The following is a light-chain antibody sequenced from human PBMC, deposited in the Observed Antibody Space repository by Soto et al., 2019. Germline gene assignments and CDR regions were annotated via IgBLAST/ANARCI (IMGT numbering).Light chain of an antibody. CDR2: GVS. V-gene: IGKV3-20*01. J-gene: IGKJ1*01. CDR3: QTYDSPRT. Sequence: EIVLTQSPGTLSLSPGERATLSCRASQSVPSNFLAWYQQKPGQAPILLIYGVSRRTTGIPDRFSGSGSGTDFTLTSSRLEHEDSAVYYRQTYDSPRTFGQGTNVEIK. CDR1: QSVPSNF.